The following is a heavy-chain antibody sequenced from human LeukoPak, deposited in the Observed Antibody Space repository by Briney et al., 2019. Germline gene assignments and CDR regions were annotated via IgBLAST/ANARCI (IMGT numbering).Heavy chain of an antibody. V-gene: IGHV5-51*01. CDR2: IYPGDSDT. Sequence: GESLKISCKGSGYNFTNYWIGWVRQMPGKGLEWMGIIYPGDSDTRYSPSFQGQVTISADKSISTAYLQWSSLKASDTAMYYCAIYSDTYYFDHWGQGTLVTVSS. CDR1: GYNFTNYW. J-gene: IGHJ4*02. D-gene: IGHD1-26*01. CDR3: AIYSDTYYFDH.